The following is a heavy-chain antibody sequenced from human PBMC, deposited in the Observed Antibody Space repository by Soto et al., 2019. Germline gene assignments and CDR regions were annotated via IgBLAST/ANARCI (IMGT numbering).Heavy chain of an antibody. Sequence: GGSLRLSCAASGFTFSSYAMSWVRQAPGKGLEWVSAISGSGGSTYYADSVKGRFTISRDNSKNTLYLQMNSLRAEDTAVYYCAKPHCSSTSCYAWSYNYYGMDVWGQGTTVTVSS. D-gene: IGHD2-2*01. CDR3: AKPHCSSTSCYAWSYNYYGMDV. CDR2: ISGSGGST. J-gene: IGHJ6*02. V-gene: IGHV3-23*01. CDR1: GFTFSSYA.